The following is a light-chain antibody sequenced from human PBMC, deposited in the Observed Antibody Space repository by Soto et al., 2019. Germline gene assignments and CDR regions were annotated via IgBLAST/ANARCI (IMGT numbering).Light chain of an antibody. V-gene: IGKV3-11*01. Sequence: ETVLTQSPATLSLSPGERATLSCRASHSLDSYLAWYQKKPGQPPRLLIYDTSSRASGIPARFSGSGSGTDFTLTISCLEPEDSAVYYCLHRSNWPTFGQGTKVDNK. J-gene: IGKJ1*01. CDR2: DTS. CDR3: LHRSNWPT. CDR1: HSLDSY.